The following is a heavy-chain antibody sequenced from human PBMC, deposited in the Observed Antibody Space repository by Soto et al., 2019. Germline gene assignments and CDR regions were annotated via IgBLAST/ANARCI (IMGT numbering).Heavy chain of an antibody. CDR2: ISGSGGST. V-gene: IGHV3-23*01. J-gene: IGHJ4*02. CDR1: GFTFSSYS. Sequence: PGGSLRLSCAASGFTFSSYSMNWVRQAPEKGLKWVSAISGSGGSTYYAESVKGRFNISRDNSKNTLYLQMNSLRAEDTAVYYCASGSSGWYSFGGVVDYWGQGTLVTVSS. CDR3: ASGSSGWYSFGGVVDY. D-gene: IGHD6-19*01.